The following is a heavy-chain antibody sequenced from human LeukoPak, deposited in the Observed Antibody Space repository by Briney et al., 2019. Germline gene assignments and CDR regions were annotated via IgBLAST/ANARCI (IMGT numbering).Heavy chain of an antibody. CDR3: ATDVMNTAMWEFDY. J-gene: IGHJ4*02. Sequence: SETLSLTCTVSGGSISSYYWSWIRQPAGKGLEWIGRIYTSGSTNYNPSLKSRVTMSVDTSKNQFSLKLSSVTAADTAVYYCATDVMNTAMWEFDYWGQGTLVTVSS. D-gene: IGHD5-18*01. CDR1: GGSISSYY. CDR2: IYTSGST. V-gene: IGHV4-4*07.